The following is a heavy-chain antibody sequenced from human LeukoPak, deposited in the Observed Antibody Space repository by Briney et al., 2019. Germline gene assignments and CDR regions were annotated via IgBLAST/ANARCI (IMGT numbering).Heavy chain of an antibody. CDR2: IYYSGST. CDR1: GGSISSGGYY. J-gene: IGHJ4*02. V-gene: IGHV4-31*03. Sequence: SQTLSLSCTVSGGSISSGGYYWSWIRQHPGKGLEWIGYIYYSGSTYYNPSLKSRVTISVDTSKNQFSLKLSSVTAADTAVYYCARTGSPAVTTFAVDYWGQGTLVTVSS. D-gene: IGHD4-17*01. CDR3: ARTGSPAVTTFAVDY.